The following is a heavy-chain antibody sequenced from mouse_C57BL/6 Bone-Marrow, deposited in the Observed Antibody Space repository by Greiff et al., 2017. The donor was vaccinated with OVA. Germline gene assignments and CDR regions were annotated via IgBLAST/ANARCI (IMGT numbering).Heavy chain of an antibody. CDR1: GFTFSSYG. D-gene: IGHD1-1*01. Sequence: EVQVVESGGDLVKPGGSLKLSCAASGFTFSSYGMSWVRQTPDKRLEWVATISSGGSYTYYPDSVKGRFTISRDNAKNTLYLQMSSLKSEDTAMYYCARYGSLDYWGQGTTLTVSS. V-gene: IGHV5-6*01. CDR2: ISSGGSYT. CDR3: ARYGSLDY. J-gene: IGHJ2*01.